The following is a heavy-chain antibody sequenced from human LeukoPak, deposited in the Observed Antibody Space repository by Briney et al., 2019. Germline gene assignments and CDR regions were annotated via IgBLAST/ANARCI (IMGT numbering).Heavy chain of an antibody. Sequence: PGGSLRLSCAASGYTFSSYGMHWVRQAPGKGLEWVAFIRYDGSNKYYADSVKGRFTISRDNSKNTLYLQMNSLRAEDTAVYYCVKGFRNYYYYHYMDVWGKGTTVTVSS. J-gene: IGHJ6*03. CDR3: VKGFRNYYYYHYMDV. CDR1: GYTFSSYG. V-gene: IGHV3-30*02. D-gene: IGHD1-14*01. CDR2: IRYDGSNK.